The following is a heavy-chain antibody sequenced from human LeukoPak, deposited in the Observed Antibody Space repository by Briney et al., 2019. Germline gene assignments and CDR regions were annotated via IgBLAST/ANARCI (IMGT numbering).Heavy chain of an antibody. CDR1: GGTFSSYA. CDR2: IIPIFGTA. J-gene: IGHJ4*02. V-gene: IGHV1-69*05. Sequence: SVTVSCQASGGTFSSYAISWVRQAPGQGLEWMGGIIPIFGTANYAQKFQGRVTITTDESTSTVFIELSSLRSEDTAVYYCARGPTYYYDSSGGKPGRTGYYFDYWGQGTLVTDSS. CDR3: ARGPTYYYDSSGGKPGRTGYYFDY. D-gene: IGHD3-22*01.